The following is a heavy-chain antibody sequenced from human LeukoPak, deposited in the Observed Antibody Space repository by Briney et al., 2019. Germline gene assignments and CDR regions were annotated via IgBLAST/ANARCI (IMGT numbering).Heavy chain of an antibody. CDR2: IRSSVTTT. CDR1: GFPFSDFY. CDR3: AVQRTLWQQVLDH. D-gene: IGHD6-13*01. Sequence: GGSLRLSCAASGFPFSDFYMTWIRQAPGKGLEWVAHIRSSVTTTYYADSVKGRFTIARDNGKNSLYLQMNSLRAEDTAVYYCAVQRTLWQQVLDHWGQGTLVTVSS. V-gene: IGHV3-11*01. J-gene: IGHJ4*02.